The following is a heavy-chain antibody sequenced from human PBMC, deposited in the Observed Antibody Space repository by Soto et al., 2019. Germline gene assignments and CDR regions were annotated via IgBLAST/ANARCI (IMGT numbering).Heavy chain of an antibody. CDR2: IYHSGST. CDR3: AAGGGLPRYY. J-gene: IGHJ4*02. CDR1: GGSISSGGYS. Sequence: QLQLQESGSGLVKPSQTLSLTCAVSGGSISSGGYSWSWIRQPPGKGLEWIGYIYHSGSTYYNPSLKRRVTRSVDRSKNQSALKLSSVTAADTAVYYCAAGGGLPRYYWGQGTLVTVPS. V-gene: IGHV4-30-2*01. D-gene: IGHD5-12*01.